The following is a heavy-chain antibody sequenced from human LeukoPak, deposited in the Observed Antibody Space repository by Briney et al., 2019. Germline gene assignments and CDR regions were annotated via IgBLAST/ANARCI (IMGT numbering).Heavy chain of an antibody. CDR2: IYFTGRN. CDR3: ARGPAVGATIWYFDL. V-gene: IGHV4-59*01. CDR1: RGSISTYY. Sequence: SETLSLTCTVSRGSISTYYWTWIRQPPGKGLEWIGYIYFTGRNNYNPSLKSRVTLSVDTSKNRFSLNLSSMTAADTAVYYCARGPAVGATIWYFDLWGRGTLVTVSS. J-gene: IGHJ2*01. D-gene: IGHD1-26*01.